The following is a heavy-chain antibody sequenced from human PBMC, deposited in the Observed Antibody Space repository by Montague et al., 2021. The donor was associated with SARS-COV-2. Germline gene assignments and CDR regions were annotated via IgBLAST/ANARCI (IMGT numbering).Heavy chain of an antibody. V-gene: IGHV3-30*04. D-gene: IGHD6-13*01. CDR3: ASAWSGMAAAYYYYGMDV. Sequence: SLRLSCAASGFTFSSYAMHWVRQAPGKGLEWVAVISYDGSNKYYADSVKGRFTISRDNSKNTLYLQMNSLRAEDTAVYYCASAWSGMAAAYYYYGMDVWGQGTTVTVS. CDR1: GFTFSSYA. J-gene: IGHJ6*02. CDR2: ISYDGSNK.